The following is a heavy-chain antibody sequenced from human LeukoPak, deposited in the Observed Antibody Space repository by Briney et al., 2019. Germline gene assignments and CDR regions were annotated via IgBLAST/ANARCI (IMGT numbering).Heavy chain of an antibody. CDR3: AKVSGYSSGWYPDY. Sequence: GGSLRLSCAASGFTFSSYAMSWVRQAPGKGLEWVSAISGSGGSTYYADSVKGRSTISRDNSKNTLYLQMNSLRAEDTAVYYCAKVSGYSSGWYPDYWGQGTPVTVSS. CDR1: GFTFSSYA. CDR2: ISGSGGST. D-gene: IGHD6-19*01. J-gene: IGHJ4*02. V-gene: IGHV3-23*01.